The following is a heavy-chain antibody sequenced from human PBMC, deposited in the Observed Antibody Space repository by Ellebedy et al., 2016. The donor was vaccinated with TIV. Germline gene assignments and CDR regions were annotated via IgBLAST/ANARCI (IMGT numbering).Heavy chain of an antibody. V-gene: IGHV3-7*04. D-gene: IGHD1-1*01. CDR1: GFTFSRYW. J-gene: IGHJ4*02. Sequence: GESLKISCAAPGFTFSRYWMTWVRQAPGRGLEWVANIKQDGSETYYADSTKGRFTISRDNAKNFLNLQMNSLRVEDTAVYYCVRALGNADFDSWGQGTLVIVSS. CDR3: VRALGNADFDS. CDR2: IKQDGSET.